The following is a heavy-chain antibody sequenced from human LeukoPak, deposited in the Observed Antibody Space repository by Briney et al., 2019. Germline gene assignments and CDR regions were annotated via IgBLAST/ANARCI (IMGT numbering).Heavy chain of an antibody. V-gene: IGHV5-51*01. J-gene: IGHJ6*02. D-gene: IGHD3-10*01. CDR1: GYSFTSYW. CDR2: IYSGDSDT. CDR3: ASGGSGPLEGYYGMDV. Sequence: GESLKISCKGSGYSFTSYWIGWVRQMPGKGLEWMGIIYSGDSDTRYSPSFQGQVTISADKSISTAYLQWSSLKASDTAMYYCASGGSGPLEGYYGMDVWGQGTTVTVSS.